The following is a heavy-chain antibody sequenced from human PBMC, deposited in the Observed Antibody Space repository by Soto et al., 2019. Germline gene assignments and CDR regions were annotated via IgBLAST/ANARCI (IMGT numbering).Heavy chain of an antibody. Sequence: GASVKVSCKASGGTFSSYAISWVRQAPGQGLEWMGWMNPNCGNASYAQKFQGRVTMTRNTSISTAYMELSSLRSEDTAVYYCARGLAVARIPFDIWGQGTMVTVSS. CDR2: MNPNCGNA. CDR3: ARGLAVARIPFDI. V-gene: IGHV1-8*02. J-gene: IGHJ3*02. CDR1: GGTFSSYA. D-gene: IGHD6-19*01.